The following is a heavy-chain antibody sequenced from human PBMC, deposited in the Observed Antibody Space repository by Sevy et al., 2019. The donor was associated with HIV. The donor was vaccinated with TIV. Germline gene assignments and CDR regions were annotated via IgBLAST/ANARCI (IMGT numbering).Heavy chain of an antibody. CDR1: GFTFSSFS. Sequence: GGSLRLSCATSGFTFSSFSMHWVRQAPGKGLEWVATISYDGSNKYYADCVKGRFTISRDNSKNSLYLRMNSLRAEDTAVYCCALERLFSNVAEYFENWGQGTLVTVSS. CDR3: ALERLFSNVAEYFEN. D-gene: IGHD1-1*01. CDR2: ISYDGSNK. J-gene: IGHJ1*01. V-gene: IGHV3-30-3*01.